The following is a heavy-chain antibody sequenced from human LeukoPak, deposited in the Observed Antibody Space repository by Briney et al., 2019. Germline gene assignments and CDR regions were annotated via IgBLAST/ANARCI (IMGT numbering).Heavy chain of an antibody. CDR3: ATRNAVRDGYLVP. J-gene: IGHJ5*02. V-gene: IGHV3-23*01. Sequence: PGGSLRLSCAASGFTFSSYAMSWVRQAPGKGLEWVSAISGSGGSTYYAGSVKGRFTISRDNSKNTLYLQMNSLRAEDTAVYYCATRNAVRDGYLVPWGQGTLVTVSS. CDR2: ISGSGGST. CDR1: GFTFSSYA. D-gene: IGHD5-12*01.